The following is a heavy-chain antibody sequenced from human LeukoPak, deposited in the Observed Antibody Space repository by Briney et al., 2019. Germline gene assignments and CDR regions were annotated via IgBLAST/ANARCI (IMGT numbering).Heavy chain of an antibody. CDR3: ARVGSSWDLVFDY. J-gene: IGHJ4*02. D-gene: IGHD6-13*01. Sequence: SQTLSLTCTVSGGSISSGDYYWSWIRQPPGKGLEWIGYIYYSGSTYYNPSLKSRVTISVDTSKDQFSLKLSSVTAADTAVYYCARVGSSWDLVFDYWGQGTLVTVSS. CDR2: IYYSGST. V-gene: IGHV4-30-4*01. CDR1: GGSISSGDYY.